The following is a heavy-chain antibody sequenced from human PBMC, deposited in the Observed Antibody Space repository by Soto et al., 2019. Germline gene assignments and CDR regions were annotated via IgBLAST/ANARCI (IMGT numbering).Heavy chain of an antibody. D-gene: IGHD3-16*01. V-gene: IGHV1-69*06. Sequence: SVKVSCKASGGTFNNHAISWVRQAPGQGLEWIGGITPLFGTANYAPKFQGRVTIIADRFTTTGYMELRSLTSEDTALCYCARGDDFDYYYGVDVWGQGTTVTVSS. CDR1: GGTFNNHA. CDR2: ITPLFGTA. J-gene: IGHJ6*02. CDR3: ARGDDFDYYYGVDV.